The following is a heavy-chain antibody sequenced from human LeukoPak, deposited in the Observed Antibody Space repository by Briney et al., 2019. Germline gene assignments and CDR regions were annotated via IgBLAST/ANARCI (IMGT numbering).Heavy chain of an antibody. CDR1: GSSISSHS. V-gene: IGHV4-59*11. CDR3: ARDNWGSLDY. CDR2: DSNNGNI. J-gene: IGHJ4*02. D-gene: IGHD7-27*01. Sequence: PSETLSLTCTVSGSSISSHSWGWIRHPPGKGLEWIGYDSNNGNINYNPALKSRVTISVDTSKRQNSLNLRSVTAADTAVYYCARDNWGSLDYWGQGTLVTVSS.